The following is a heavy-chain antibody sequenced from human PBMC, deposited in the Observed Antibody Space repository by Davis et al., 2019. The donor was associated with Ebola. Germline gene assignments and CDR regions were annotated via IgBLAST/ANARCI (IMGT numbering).Heavy chain of an antibody. CDR1: GYTFTGYY. CDR3: ARGCRVTVLMGEWYFDL. V-gene: IGHV1-2*04. D-gene: IGHD4-23*01. Sequence: ASVKVSCKASGYTFTGYYMHWVRQAPGQGLEWMGWINPNSGGTNYAQKFQGWVTMTRDTSISTAYMDVSRLTSDDTAVYYCARGCRVTVLMGEWYFDLWGRGTLVTVSS. J-gene: IGHJ2*01. CDR2: INPNSGGT.